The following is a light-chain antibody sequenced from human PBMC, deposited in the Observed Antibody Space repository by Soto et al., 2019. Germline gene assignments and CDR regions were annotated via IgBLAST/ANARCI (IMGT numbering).Light chain of an antibody. CDR3: QQYNDWPPWT. Sequence: EIVMTQSPATLSVSPGERATLSCRASQSVRTNLAWYRQKPGQAPTLLIYDAPIRATGSPARFSGSGSGTEFTLTISSLQSEDFAVYYCQQYNDWPPWTFAQGTQVEIK. CDR1: QSVRTN. J-gene: IGKJ1*01. CDR2: DAP. V-gene: IGKV3-15*01.